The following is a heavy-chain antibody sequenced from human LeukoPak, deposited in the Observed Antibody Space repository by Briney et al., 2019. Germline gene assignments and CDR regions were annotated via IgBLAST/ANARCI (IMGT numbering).Heavy chain of an antibody. Sequence: GGSLRLSCAASGFTFSNAWMSWVRQAPGTGLEWVGLSKSKTDGGTIHYAAPVKGRFSISRDDSKNTLYLQMNSLKTEDTAVYYCTTGGVNWGSNWGQGTLVTVPS. CDR2: SKSKTDGGTI. CDR3: TTGGVNWGSN. V-gene: IGHV3-15*01. D-gene: IGHD3-16*01. CDR1: GFTFSNAW. J-gene: IGHJ4*02.